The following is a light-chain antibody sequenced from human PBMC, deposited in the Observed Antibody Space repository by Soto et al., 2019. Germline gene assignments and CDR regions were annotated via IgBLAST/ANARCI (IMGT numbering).Light chain of an antibody. CDR1: SSGIRDYNY. CDR3: SLKSPDF. Sequence: QSALTQPASVSGSPGQSITISCTGTSSGIRDYNYVSWYQQLPGNAPKLIMYEVSNRPSGISNRFSGSKSGNTASLTISGLQAEDEADYYCSLKSPDFVGTWTKVIVL. CDR2: EVS. J-gene: IGLJ1*01. V-gene: IGLV2-14*01.